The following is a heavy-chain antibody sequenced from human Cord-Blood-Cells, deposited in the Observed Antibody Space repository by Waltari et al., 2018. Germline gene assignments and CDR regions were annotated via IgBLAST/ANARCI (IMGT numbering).Heavy chain of an antibody. Sequence: QVQLVQSGAEVKKPGASVKVSCKASGYTFTSYAMHWVRQAPGKRLEGMGWINAGKGNTKYSQKFQGRVTITRDTSASTAYMELSSLRSEDTAVDYCARGWGYSSSLDYWGQGTLVTVSS. CDR3: ARGWGYSSSLDY. D-gene: IGHD6-13*01. J-gene: IGHJ4*02. V-gene: IGHV1-3*01. CDR2: INAGKGNT. CDR1: GYTFTSYA.